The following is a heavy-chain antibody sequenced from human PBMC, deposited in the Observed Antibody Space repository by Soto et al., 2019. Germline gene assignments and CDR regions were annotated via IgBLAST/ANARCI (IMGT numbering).Heavy chain of an antibody. V-gene: IGHV4-30-4*01. CDR1: GGSISSGDYY. CDR3: ARHSPDFDWLSQFDY. CDR2: IYYSGST. D-gene: IGHD3-9*01. Sequence: SETLSLTCIVSGGSISSGDYYWGWVRQPPGKGLEWIGYIYYSGSTYYNPSLKSRVTLSIDTSKNQLSLKLSSVTAADTAVYYCARHSPDFDWLSQFDYWGQGTLVTVSS. J-gene: IGHJ4*02.